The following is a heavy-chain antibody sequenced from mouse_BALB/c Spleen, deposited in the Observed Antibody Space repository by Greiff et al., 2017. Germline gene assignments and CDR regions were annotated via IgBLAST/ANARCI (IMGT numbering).Heavy chain of an antibody. CDR3: AREGNWDNAMDY. D-gene: IGHD4-1*01. J-gene: IGHJ4*01. Sequence: QVQLKQSGAELVRPGSSVKISCKASGYAFSSYWMNWVKQRPGQGLEWIGQIYPGDGDTNYNGKFKGKATLTADKSSSTAYMQLSSLTSEDSAVYFCAREGNWDNAMDYWGQGTSVTVSS. CDR2: IYPGDGDT. CDR1: GYAFSSYW. V-gene: IGHV1-80*01.